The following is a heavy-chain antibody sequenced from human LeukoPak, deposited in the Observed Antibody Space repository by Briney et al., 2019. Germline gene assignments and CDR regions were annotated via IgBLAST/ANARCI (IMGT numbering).Heavy chain of an antibody. V-gene: IGHV3-11*04. D-gene: IGHD2-15*01. CDR2: ISSSGSTI. CDR3: ARLMYCSGGSCYSVDY. Sequence: GGSLRLSCAASGFTFSDYYMSWIRQAPGKGLEWVAYISSSGSTIYYADSVKGRFTISRDNAKNSLYLQMNSLRAEDTAVYYCARLMYCSGGSCYSVDYWGQGTLVTVSS. CDR1: GFTFSDYY. J-gene: IGHJ4*02.